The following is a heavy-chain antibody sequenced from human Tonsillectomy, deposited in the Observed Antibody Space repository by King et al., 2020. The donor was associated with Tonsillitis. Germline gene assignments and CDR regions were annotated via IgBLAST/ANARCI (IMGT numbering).Heavy chain of an antibody. Sequence: VQLVESGGGVVQPGRSLRLSCAGSGFTFSDHSIHWVRQAPGKGLEWVALISFDGTRKYFAGSVKGRFTISRDNSKKTLYLQLSSLRDEDTAVYYCARGRLYSSGWGVDCGGQGTLVTVSS. CDR2: ISFDGTRK. V-gene: IGHV3-33*05. D-gene: IGHD6-19*01. CDR1: GFTFSDHS. CDR3: ARGRLYSSGWGVDC. J-gene: IGHJ4*02.